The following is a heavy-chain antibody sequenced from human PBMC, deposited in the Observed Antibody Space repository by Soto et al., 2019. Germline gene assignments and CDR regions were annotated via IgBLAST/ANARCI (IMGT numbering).Heavy chain of an antibody. CDR1: GFTFSASA. CDR2: IRDITNNFAT. D-gene: IGHD2-8*01. J-gene: IGHJ3*02. V-gene: IGHV3-73*02. CDR3: LRRRMLYHSSGPSEAFDI. Sequence: EVQVVESGGGLVQPGGSLKLSCAASGFTFSASAVHWVRQPPGKGLEWVARIRDITNNFATAYAASVKGRFTVSRDDSQNTAYLQMTSLKTEDTAVYYCLRRRMLYHSSGPSEAFDIWGQGTIVPVSS.